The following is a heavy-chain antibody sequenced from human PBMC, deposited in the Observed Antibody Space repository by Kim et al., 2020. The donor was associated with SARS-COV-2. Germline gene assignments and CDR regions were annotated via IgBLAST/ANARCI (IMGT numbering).Heavy chain of an antibody. D-gene: IGHD6-13*01. J-gene: IGHJ6*02. Sequence: KGRFTISRDNSKNTLYLQMSSLRAEDTAVYYCVKTQYSSSWYYYYYGMDVWGQGTTVTVSS. CDR3: VKTQYSSSWYYYYYGMDV. V-gene: IGHV3-64D*06.